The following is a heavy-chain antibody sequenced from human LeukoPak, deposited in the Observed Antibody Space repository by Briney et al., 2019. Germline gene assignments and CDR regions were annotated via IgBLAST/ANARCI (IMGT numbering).Heavy chain of an antibody. V-gene: IGHV4-59*01. D-gene: IGHD1-1*01. J-gene: IGHJ4*02. CDR3: ARQEGSRTM. CDR1: GGSISSFY. Sequence: SETLSLTCTVSGGSISSFYWSWIRQSPGKGLEWIGHIYYSGTTKYNPSLKSRVTMSVDTSKSQFSLNLSSVTAADTAVYYCARQEGSRTMWGQGTLVTVSS. CDR2: IYYSGTT.